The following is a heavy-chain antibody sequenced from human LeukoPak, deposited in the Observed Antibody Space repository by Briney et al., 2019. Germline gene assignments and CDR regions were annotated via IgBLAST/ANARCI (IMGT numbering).Heavy chain of an antibody. Sequence: GGSLRLSCEASVFTFSIYAMHWVRQAPGKGLEWMAVISYDGNQKHYADSVKGRFTISRDNSKNTLDLQMNSLRGDDTAVYYCARGTIGVFSYFDLWGQGTLVTVSS. CDR1: VFTFSIYA. CDR2: ISYDGNQK. J-gene: IGHJ4*02. V-gene: IGHV3-30*07. CDR3: ARGTIGVFSYFDL. D-gene: IGHD3-22*01.